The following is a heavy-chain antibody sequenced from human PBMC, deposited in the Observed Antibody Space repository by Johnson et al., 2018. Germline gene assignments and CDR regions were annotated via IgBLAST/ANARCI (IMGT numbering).Heavy chain of an antibody. V-gene: IGHV3-49*04. CDR3: SRGRYSGSYFGFDP. Sequence: VQLVESGGGLVQPGRSLRLSCTSSGFTCGDYSMSWVRQSPGRGLEGVGFIRCKVHGGTTEYAASVKGRFIISRDDSKSIAHLQMNSLKIEDTVVFYCSRGRYSGSYFGFDPWGQGTLVTVSS. J-gene: IGHJ5*02. CDR2: IRCKVHGGTT. CDR1: GFTCGDYS. D-gene: IGHD1-26*01.